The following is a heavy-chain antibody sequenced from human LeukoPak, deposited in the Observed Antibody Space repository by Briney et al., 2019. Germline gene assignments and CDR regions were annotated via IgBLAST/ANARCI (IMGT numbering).Heavy chain of an antibody. Sequence: GGSLRLSCAASGFTFSSYSMNWVRQAPGKGLEWVSSISSSSSYIYYADSVKGRFTISRDNAKNSLYLQMNSLRAEDTAVYYCAREGPHYYYYYYGMDVWGQGTTVTVSS. CDR2: ISSSSSYI. J-gene: IGHJ6*02. CDR1: GFTFSSYS. V-gene: IGHV3-21*01. CDR3: AREGPHYYYYYYGMDV.